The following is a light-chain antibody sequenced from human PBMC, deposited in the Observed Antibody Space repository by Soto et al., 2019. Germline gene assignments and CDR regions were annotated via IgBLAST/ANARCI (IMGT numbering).Light chain of an antibody. V-gene: IGKV1D-16*01. J-gene: IGKJ3*01. CDR3: QQYNIYPPT. CDR1: QDISDW. Sequence: DIQLTQSPSSLSASVGDRVIITCRASQDISDWLAWYQQKPGKAPKSLIYGASTLQSGVSSRFSGSGSGTEFTLTITSLQPEDFATYFCQQYNIYPPTFGPGTKVDIK. CDR2: GAS.